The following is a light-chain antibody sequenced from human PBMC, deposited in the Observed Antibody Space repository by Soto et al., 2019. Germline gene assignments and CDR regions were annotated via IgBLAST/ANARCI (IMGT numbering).Light chain of an antibody. CDR2: DAS. CDR1: QSVSSY. Sequence: EIVLTQSPATLSLSPGERATLSCRASQSVSSYLAWYQQKPGQAPRLLIYDASNRATDIPARFSGSGAGTDFTLTSSSLEPEDFAVYYCQQRSNWSWTFGQGTKVEIK. J-gene: IGKJ1*01. CDR3: QQRSNWSWT. V-gene: IGKV3-11*01.